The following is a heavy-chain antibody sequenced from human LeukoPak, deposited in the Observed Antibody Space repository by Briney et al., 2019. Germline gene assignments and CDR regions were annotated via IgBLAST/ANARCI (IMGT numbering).Heavy chain of an antibody. CDR1: GFTFSNSA. Sequence: GESLRLSCAVSGFTFSNSAMSWVRQPPGKGLELVSTLSGSGITTYYADSVKGRFTISRDNSKNTLYLQMNSLRAEDTAVYYCAKGIYSSGWSYFDYWGHGTLVTVSS. CDR3: AKGIYSSGWSYFDY. V-gene: IGHV3-23*01. J-gene: IGHJ4*01. CDR2: LSGSGITT. D-gene: IGHD6-19*01.